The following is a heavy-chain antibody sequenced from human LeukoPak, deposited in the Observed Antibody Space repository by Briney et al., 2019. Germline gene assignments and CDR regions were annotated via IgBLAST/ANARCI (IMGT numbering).Heavy chain of an antibody. CDR3: ARDLTHRRNYDNSGYQIVSAF. D-gene: IGHD3-22*01. Sequence: GASVKVSCKASGYTFTSYYVHWVRQAPGQGLEWLGLINPGGGTTTYAQNFQDRVTMTRDMSTSTVYMELSSLSSEDTAVYYCARDLTHRRNYDNSGYQIVSAFWGQGTLVTVSS. CDR1: GYTFTSYY. J-gene: IGHJ4*02. CDR2: INPGGGTT. V-gene: IGHV1-46*01.